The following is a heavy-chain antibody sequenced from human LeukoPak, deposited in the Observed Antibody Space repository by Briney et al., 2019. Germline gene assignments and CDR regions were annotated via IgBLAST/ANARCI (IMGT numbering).Heavy chain of an antibody. CDR3: ARVSGGDTDFDY. J-gene: IGHJ4*02. V-gene: IGHV4-59*01. D-gene: IGHD5-18*01. CDR2: IYYSGST. CDR1: GGSISSYY. Sequence: SETLSLTCTVSGGSISSYYWSWIRQPLGKGLEWIGYIYYSGSTNYNPSLKSRVTISVDTSKNQFSLKLSSVTAADTAVYYCARVSGGDTDFDYWGQGTLVTVSS.